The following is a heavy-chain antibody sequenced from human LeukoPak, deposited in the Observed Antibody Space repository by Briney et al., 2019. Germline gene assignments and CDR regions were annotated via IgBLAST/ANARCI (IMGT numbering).Heavy chain of an antibody. J-gene: IGHJ6*02. CDR3: ARDVLIQLWLRDYYGMDV. V-gene: IGHV3-30-3*01. CDR2: ISYDGSNK. Sequence: GGSLRLSCAASGFTFSSYAMHWVRQAPGKGLEWVAVISYDGSNKYYADSVKGRFIISRDNSKNTLYLQMNSLRAEDTAVYYCARDVLIQLWLRDYYGMDVWGQGTTVTVSS. D-gene: IGHD5-18*01. CDR1: GFTFSSYA.